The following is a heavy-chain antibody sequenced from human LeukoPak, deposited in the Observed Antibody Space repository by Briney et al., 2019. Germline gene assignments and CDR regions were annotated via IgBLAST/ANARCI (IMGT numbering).Heavy chain of an antibody. J-gene: IGHJ5*02. CDR2: ISSSSSYI. D-gene: IGHD6-6*01. CDR1: GFTFSSYS. Sequence: GGSLRLSCAASGFTFSSYSMNWVRQAPGKGPEWVSSISSSSSYIYYADSMKGRFTISRDNAKNSLYLQMNSLRAEDTAVYYCARGSSNVAARNNWFDPWGQGTLVTVSS. V-gene: IGHV3-21*01. CDR3: ARGSSNVAARNNWFDP.